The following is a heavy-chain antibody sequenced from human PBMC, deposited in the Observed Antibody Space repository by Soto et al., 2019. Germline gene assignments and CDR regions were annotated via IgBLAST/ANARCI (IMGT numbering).Heavy chain of an antibody. V-gene: IGHV1-2*02. CDR2: SNPNSGGT. Sequence: QVQLVQSGAEVRKPGASVKVSCKASGYTFTDYFLHWVRQAPGQGLEWMGWSNPNSGGTTYAQKFQGRVTMSRDTSFTTAYMEVNRLQSDDTAVYYCARVGLLVRGIRVNYFDYWVQGTLVTASS. J-gene: IGHJ4*02. CDR1: GYTFTDYF. CDR3: ARVGLLVRGIRVNYFDY. D-gene: IGHD3-10*01.